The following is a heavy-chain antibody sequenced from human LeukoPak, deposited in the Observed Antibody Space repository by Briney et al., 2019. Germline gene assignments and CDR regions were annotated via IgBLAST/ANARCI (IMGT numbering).Heavy chain of an antibody. Sequence: PGGSLRLSCAASGFTFSSYTFSTYAMSWVRQAPGKGLEWVSAISGSGGSTYYADSVKGRFTISRDNSKNTLYLQMNSLRAEDTAVYYCAKDLLRYFDWLGGGWGQGTLVTVSS. CDR3: AKDLLRYFDWLGGG. CDR2: ISGSGGST. D-gene: IGHD3-9*01. J-gene: IGHJ4*02. CDR1: GFTFSSYTFSTYA. V-gene: IGHV3-23*01.